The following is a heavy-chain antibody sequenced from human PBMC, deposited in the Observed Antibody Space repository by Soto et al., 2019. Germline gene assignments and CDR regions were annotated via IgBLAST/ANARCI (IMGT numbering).Heavy chain of an antibody. D-gene: IGHD5-12*01. CDR2: SSAYNGNT. CDR3: ARGRDGYNFFDY. Sequence: QVQLVQSGTEVKKPGASVKVSCKASGYSFINYDLSWVRQAPGQGPEWMGWSSAYNGNTNYAQKFQGRVTMTTDTSTTTSHMELRSLRSDDTAVYYCARGRDGYNFFDYWGQGTLDIVSS. CDR1: GYSFINYD. V-gene: IGHV1-18*01. J-gene: IGHJ4*02.